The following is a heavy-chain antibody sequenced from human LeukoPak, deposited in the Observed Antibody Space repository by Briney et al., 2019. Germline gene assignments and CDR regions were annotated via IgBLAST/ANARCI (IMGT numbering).Heavy chain of an antibody. D-gene: IGHD3-9*01. CDR1: GFTFSTYT. CDR3: ARGGDFDWLLSNWFDP. J-gene: IGHJ5*02. CDR2: ISSSSNNI. Sequence: PGGSLRLSCAASGFTFSTYTMNWVRQAPGKGLEWVSSISSSSNNINYADSVKGRFTISRDNAMNSVHLQMNSLRVEDTAVYYCARGGDFDWLLSNWFDPWGQGTLVTVSS. V-gene: IGHV3-21*01.